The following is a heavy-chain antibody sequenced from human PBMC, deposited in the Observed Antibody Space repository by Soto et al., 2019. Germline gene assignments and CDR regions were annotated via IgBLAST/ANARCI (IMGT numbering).Heavy chain of an antibody. Sequence: PGGSLRLACAASGFTFSNYAMSWVRQAPGKGLEWVAVIGDDGSNKYYADSVKGRFTISRDNSKNTLYLQMKSLRAEDTAVYYCASSLSRGDKYSYGSVSWGQGTLVTVSS. CDR2: IGDDGSNK. D-gene: IGHD5-18*01. CDR1: GFTFSNYA. V-gene: IGHV3-33*08. CDR3: ASSLSRGDKYSYGSVS. J-gene: IGHJ4*02.